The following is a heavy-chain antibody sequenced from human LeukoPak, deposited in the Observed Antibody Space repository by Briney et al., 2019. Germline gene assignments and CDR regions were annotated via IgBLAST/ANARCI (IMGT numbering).Heavy chain of an antibody. V-gene: IGHV1-18*01. CDR3: ARTGRGYDFWSGYYTH. CDR2: ICAYKGNT. J-gene: IGHJ4*02. CDR1: GYTFTSYG. D-gene: IGHD3-3*01. Sequence: ASVKVSCKASGYTFTSYGISWVRQAPGQGLECMGWICAYKGNTNYAQKLQGRVTMTTDTSTSTAYMELRSLRSDDTAVYYCARTGRGYDFWSGYYTHWGQGTLVTVSS.